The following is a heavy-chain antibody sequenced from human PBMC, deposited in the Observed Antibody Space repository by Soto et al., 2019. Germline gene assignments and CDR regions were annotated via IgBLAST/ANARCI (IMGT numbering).Heavy chain of an antibody. CDR3: ARDRNWNYAGYAFDI. V-gene: IGHV3-21*01. D-gene: IGHD1-7*01. CDR2: ISTSSSYI. CDR1: GFTFSSYS. J-gene: IGHJ3*02. Sequence: GGSLRLSCAASGFTFSSYSMNWVRQAPGKGLEWVSSISTSSSYIYYADSVKGRFTISRDNAKNSLYLQMNSLRVEDTAVYYCARDRNWNYAGYAFDIWGQGTMVTVSS.